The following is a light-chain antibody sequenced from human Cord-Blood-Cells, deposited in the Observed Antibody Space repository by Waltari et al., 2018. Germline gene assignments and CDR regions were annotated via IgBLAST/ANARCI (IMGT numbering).Light chain of an antibody. Sequence: EIVMTQSPATLSVSPGERATLSCRASQSVSSNLAWYKQKPGQAPRLLIYGASTRATAIPARFSVSGSGTEFTLTISSLQSEDFAVYYCQQYNNWPPYTFGQGTKLEIK. CDR1: QSVSSN. J-gene: IGKJ2*01. V-gene: IGKV3-15*01. CDR3: QQYNNWPPYT. CDR2: GAS.